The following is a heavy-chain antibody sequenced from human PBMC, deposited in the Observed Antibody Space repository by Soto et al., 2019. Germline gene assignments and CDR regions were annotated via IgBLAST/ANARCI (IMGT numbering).Heavy chain of an antibody. CDR1: GFTFSSYS. Sequence: GGSLRLSCAASGFTFSSYSMNWVRQAPGKGLEWVSYISSSSSTIYYADSVKGRFTISRDNAKNSLYLQMNSLRDEDTAVYYCARNMDYYDSSGYFDYWGQGTLVTGSS. CDR2: ISSSSSTI. V-gene: IGHV3-48*02. D-gene: IGHD3-22*01. CDR3: ARNMDYYDSSGYFDY. J-gene: IGHJ4*02.